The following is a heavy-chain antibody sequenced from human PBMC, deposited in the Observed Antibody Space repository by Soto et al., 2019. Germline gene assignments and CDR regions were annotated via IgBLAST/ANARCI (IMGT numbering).Heavy chain of an antibody. Sequence: AXESMQNYLQGSKYSFTSYVVVWVRQMPGKGLEWMGIIYPGDSDTRYSPSFQGQVTISADKSISTAYLQWSSMKASDTAMYYCARHEKTPPGFDYWAQGTLVTVSS. CDR1: KYSFTSYV. J-gene: IGHJ4*02. D-gene: IGHD3-10*01. CDR3: ARHEKTPPGFDY. CDR2: IYPGDSDT. V-gene: IGHV5-51*01.